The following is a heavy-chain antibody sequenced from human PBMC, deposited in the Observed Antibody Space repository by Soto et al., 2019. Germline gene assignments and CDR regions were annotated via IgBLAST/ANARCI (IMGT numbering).Heavy chain of an antibody. J-gene: IGHJ6*02. CDR3: VRQGFGALHGLVDV. V-gene: IGHV4-59*08. Sequence: QVQLQESGPGLVKPSETLSLTCTVSGDSVSSYKWSWIRQTPGKGLEWIGYIDNNGGTSYNPSLVSRATMLVDTSTKQFSLRLTAVTAADTAVYYGVRQGFGALHGLVDVWGQGTTVTVSS. D-gene: IGHD3-10*01. CDR1: GDSVSSYK. CDR2: IDNNGGT.